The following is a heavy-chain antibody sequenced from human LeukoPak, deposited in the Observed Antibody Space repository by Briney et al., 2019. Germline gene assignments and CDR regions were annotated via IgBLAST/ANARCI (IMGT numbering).Heavy chain of an antibody. J-gene: IGHJ3*02. V-gene: IGHV4-28*01. Sequence: SETLSLTCAVSGYSISSNNWWAWIRQPPGKGLECIGYIYYSGSTYYNPYNPSLTSRVTMSVDTSKNQFSLKLDSVTEIDTAMYYCARNQAVAANRGAFDIWGQGTMVTVSS. CDR2: IYYSGST. CDR1: GYSISSNNW. D-gene: IGHD6-19*01. CDR3: ARNQAVAANRGAFDI.